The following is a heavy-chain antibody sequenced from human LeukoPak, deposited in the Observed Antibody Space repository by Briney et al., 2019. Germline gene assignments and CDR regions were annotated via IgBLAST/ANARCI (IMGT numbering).Heavy chain of an antibody. Sequence: SQTLSLTCAISGDSVSSNSAAWNWIRQSPSRGLEWLGRTYYRSKWYNDYAVSVKSRITINPDTSKNQFSLQLNSVTLEDTAVYYCAREQGYYYDSPREFDYWGQGTLVTVSS. J-gene: IGHJ4*02. CDR3: AREQGYYYDSPREFDY. D-gene: IGHD3-22*01. CDR2: TYYRSKWYN. V-gene: IGHV6-1*01. CDR1: GDSVSSNSAA.